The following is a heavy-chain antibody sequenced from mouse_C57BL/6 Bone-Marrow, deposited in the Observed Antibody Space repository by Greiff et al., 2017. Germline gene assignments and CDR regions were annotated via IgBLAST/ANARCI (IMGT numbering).Heavy chain of an antibody. D-gene: IGHD3-2*02. V-gene: IGHV5-6*01. J-gene: IGHJ3*01. Sequence: EVQLVESGGDLVKPGGSLKLSCAASGFTFSSYGMSWVRQTPDKRLEWVATISSGGSYNYYPDSVKGRFTISSDNAKNTLYLQMSSLNSDDTAMYYCARRLLPACFAYWGQGTLDTVSA. CDR1: GFTFSSYG. CDR2: ISSGGSYN. CDR3: ARRLLPACFAY.